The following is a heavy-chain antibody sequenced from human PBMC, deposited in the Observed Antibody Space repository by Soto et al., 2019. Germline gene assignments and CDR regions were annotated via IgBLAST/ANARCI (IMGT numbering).Heavy chain of an antibody. CDR1: GFSLSTSGVG. Sequence: QITLKESGPTLVKPTQTLTLTCTFSGFSLSTSGVGVGWIRQPPGKALEWLALIYWDDDKRYSPSLKSRLTITRDTSKNQMVLTMAYMDPVDTAIYCCALTAVYCSGGSCYERFDYWGQGTLVTVS. J-gene: IGHJ4*02. CDR3: ALTAVYCSGGSCYERFDY. D-gene: IGHD2-15*01. V-gene: IGHV2-5*02. CDR2: IYWDDDK.